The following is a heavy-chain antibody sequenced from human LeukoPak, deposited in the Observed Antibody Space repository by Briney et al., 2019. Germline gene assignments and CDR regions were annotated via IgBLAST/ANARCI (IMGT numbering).Heavy chain of an antibody. Sequence: PGGSLRLSCAASGFTFSSYAMGWVRQAPGKGLEWVSAISGSGGSTYYADSVKGRFTISRDNSKNTLYLQMNSLRAEDTAVYYCARGTTVVTHGFNYWGQGTLVTVSS. CDR3: ARGTTVVTHGFNY. J-gene: IGHJ4*02. V-gene: IGHV3-23*01. D-gene: IGHD4-23*01. CDR2: ISGSGGST. CDR1: GFTFSSYA.